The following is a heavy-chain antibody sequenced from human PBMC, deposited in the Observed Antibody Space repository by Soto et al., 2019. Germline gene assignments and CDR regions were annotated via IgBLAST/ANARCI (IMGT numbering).Heavy chain of an antibody. CDR1: GGSISSGGYD. D-gene: IGHD2-2*01. CDR2: IYYRGRT. CDR3: ARSDIVVVPAAMGVWFDP. Sequence: SETLSLTCSVSGGSISSGGYDWSGIRQHPGRGLEGIGYIYYRGRTYYSPSLKRRVTMSVDTSKNQFSPKLSSVTAADTAAYYCARSDIVVVPAAMGVWFDPWGQGTLVTVSS. V-gene: IGHV4-31*03. J-gene: IGHJ5*02.